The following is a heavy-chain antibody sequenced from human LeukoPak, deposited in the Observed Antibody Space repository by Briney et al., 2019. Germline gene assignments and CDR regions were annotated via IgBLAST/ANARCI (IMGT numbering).Heavy chain of an antibody. Sequence: GASVKVSCKVSGYTLTELSMHWVRQAPGQGLEWMGGIIPIFGTANYAQKFQGRVTITADESTSTAYMELSSLRSEDTAVYYCARRVASNLDAFDIWGQGTMVTVSS. V-gene: IGHV1-69*13. CDR1: GYTLTELS. CDR2: IIPIFGTA. J-gene: IGHJ3*02. CDR3: ARRVASNLDAFDI. D-gene: IGHD5-12*01.